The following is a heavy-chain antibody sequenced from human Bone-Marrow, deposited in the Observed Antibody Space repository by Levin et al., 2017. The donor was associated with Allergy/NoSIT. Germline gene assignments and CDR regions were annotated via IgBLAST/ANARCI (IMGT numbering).Heavy chain of an antibody. D-gene: IGHD5-24*01. CDR3: ARDQFRRATIGARWFDP. Sequence: GESLKISCAASGFTFSNSWMSWVRQAPGKGLEWVANIKEDGSEKYYVDAVKGRFSISRDNAKNSLFVQMNSLRVEDTAVYYCARDQFRRATIGARWFDPWGQGTLVTVSS. CDR1: GFTFSNSW. V-gene: IGHV3-7*01. J-gene: IGHJ5*02. CDR2: IKEDGSEK.